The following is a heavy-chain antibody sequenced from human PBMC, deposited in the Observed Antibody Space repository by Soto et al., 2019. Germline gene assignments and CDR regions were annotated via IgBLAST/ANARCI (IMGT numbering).Heavy chain of an antibody. V-gene: IGHV1-69*05. CDR3: ARKGFMIPWGGFDY. D-gene: IGHD3-16*01. CDR2: IIPIFGTA. Sequence: QVQLVQSGAEVKKPGSSVKVSCKASGGTFSSYAISWVRQAPGQGLEWMGGIIPIFGTANYAQKFQGRVTMTTDESTRTAYMEVSGLRSEEPAVYYCARKGFMIPWGGFDYWGQGTLVTVSS. CDR1: GGTFSSYA. J-gene: IGHJ4*02.